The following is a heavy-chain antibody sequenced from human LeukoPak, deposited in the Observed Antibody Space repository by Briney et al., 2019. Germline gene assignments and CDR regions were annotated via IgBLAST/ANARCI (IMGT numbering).Heavy chain of an antibody. CDR2: IRYDGSKE. J-gene: IGHJ5*02. CDR1: GFTFSNYG. Sequence: PGGSLRLSCAASGFTFSNYGMNWVRQAPGKGLEWVAFIRYDGSKEYYADSVKGRFTISRDNSKNTLYLQLNSLTAEDTAVYYCAKGFTYVSPWGQGSLVTVSS. D-gene: IGHD3-10*02. CDR3: AKGFTYVSP. V-gene: IGHV3-30*02.